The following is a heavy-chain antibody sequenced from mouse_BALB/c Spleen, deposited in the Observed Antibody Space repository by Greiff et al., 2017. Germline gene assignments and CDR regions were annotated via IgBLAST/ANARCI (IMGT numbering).Heavy chain of an antibody. J-gene: IGHJ4*01. Sequence: VQLQQSGAELVRPGASVTLSCKASGYTFTDFEMHWVKQTPVHGLEWIGAIDPETGGTAYNQKFKGKATLTADKSSSTAYMELRSLTSEDSAVYYCTRDGSSSAMDYWGQGTSVTVSS. CDR1: GYTFTDFE. V-gene: IGHV1-15*01. CDR2: IDPETGGT. CDR3: TRDGSSSAMDY. D-gene: IGHD1-1*01.